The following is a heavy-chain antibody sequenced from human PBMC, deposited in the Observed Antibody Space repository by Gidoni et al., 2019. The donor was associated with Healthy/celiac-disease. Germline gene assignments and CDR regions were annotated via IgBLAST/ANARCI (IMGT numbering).Heavy chain of an antibody. CDR3: ARGAFSAYYYYYGMDV. J-gene: IGHJ6*02. CDR1: GFPFSSYA. V-gene: IGHV3-23*01. Sequence: EVQLLESGGGLVQPGGSLRLSCAASGFPFSSYAMSWVRQAPGKGLEWVSASSGSGGSTYYADSVKGRFTISRDNSKNTLYLQMNSLRAEDTAVYYCARGAFSAYYYYYGMDVWGQGTTVTVSS. CDR2: SSGSGGST. D-gene: IGHD1-26*01.